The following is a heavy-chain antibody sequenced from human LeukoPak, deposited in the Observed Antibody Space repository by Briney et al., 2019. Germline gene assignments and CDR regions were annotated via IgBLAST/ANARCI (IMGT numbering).Heavy chain of an antibody. CDR2: ISSSSSYI. CDR3: ARDLPSYDYGDYAEEPFDY. D-gene: IGHD4-17*01. J-gene: IGHJ4*02. V-gene: IGHV3-21*01. CDR1: GFTFSSYS. Sequence: KTGGSLRLSCAASGFTFSSYSMNWVRQAPGKGLEWVSSISSSSSYIYYADSVKGRFTISRDNAKNSLYLQMNSLRAEDTAVYYCARDLPSYDYGDYAEEPFDYWGQGTLVTVSS.